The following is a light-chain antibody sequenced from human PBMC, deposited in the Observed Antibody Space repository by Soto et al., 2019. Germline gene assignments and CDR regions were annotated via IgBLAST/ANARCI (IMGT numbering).Light chain of an antibody. V-gene: IGKV4-1*01. CDR1: QSVLHRSSNKKF. J-gene: IGKJ1*01. Sequence: DIVMTQSPDSLAVSLGERATVNCKSSQSVLHRSSNKKFLAWYQQKPGQPPKLLISWASTRESGVPDRFSGSGSETDFALTISSLQAEDVAVYFCQHCYIPPWTFGQGTKVEIK. CDR3: QHCYIPPWT. CDR2: WAS.